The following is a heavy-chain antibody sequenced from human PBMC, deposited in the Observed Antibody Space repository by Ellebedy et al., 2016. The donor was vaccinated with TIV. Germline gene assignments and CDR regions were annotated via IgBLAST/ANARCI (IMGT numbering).Heavy chain of an antibody. Sequence: AASVKVSCKTSGYTFTNYAMHWVRQAPGQRLEWMGWFNVGNVNTKYSQRFQGRVTFTWDKSASTAYMNLSSLRSEDTAIYYCARGESHADIDFWGQGTLVTVSS. D-gene: IGHD3-16*01. CDR2: FNVGNVNT. CDR3: ARGESHADIDF. J-gene: IGHJ4*02. V-gene: IGHV1-3*01. CDR1: GYTFTNYA.